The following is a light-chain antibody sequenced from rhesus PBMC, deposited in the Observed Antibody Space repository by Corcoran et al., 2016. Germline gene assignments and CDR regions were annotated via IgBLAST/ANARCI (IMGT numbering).Light chain of an antibody. J-gene: IGKJ4*01. Sequence: DIQMTQSPSSLSASVGDRVTITCRASQGITTDLAWYQQKPGETPKLLIYEASSLQSGIPSRFSGCGSGTDFTLTISSLQSEDFATYDCQHYYSTPLTFGGGTKVEIK. CDR2: EAS. V-gene: IGKV1-25*01. CDR3: QHYYSTPLT. CDR1: QGITTD.